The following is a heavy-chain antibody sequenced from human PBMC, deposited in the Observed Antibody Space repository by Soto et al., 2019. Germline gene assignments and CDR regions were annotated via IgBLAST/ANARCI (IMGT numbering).Heavy chain of an antibody. D-gene: IGHD3-16*01. CDR1: RFNPHHYG. CDR3: VRDLALMADY. CDR2: ILYDGSKK. V-gene: IGHV3-30*03. J-gene: IGHJ4*02. Sequence: LSLSSVSSRFNPHHYGISWVRQAPGKGLQWVAQILYDGSKKHYADSVRGRFTITRDNSKNTVCLQMDSVRVEDKAMYYCVRDLALMADYWRKGTLV.